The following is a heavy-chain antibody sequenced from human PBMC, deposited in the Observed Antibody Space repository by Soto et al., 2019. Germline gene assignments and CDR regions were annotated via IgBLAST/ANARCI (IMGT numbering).Heavy chain of an antibody. D-gene: IGHD2-2*01. CDR1: GYSFTSYW. J-gene: IGHJ6*02. CDR3: ARHRDDPPVVGPAAILGYYYYSMDV. CDR2: IDPSDSYT. V-gene: IGHV5-10-1*01. Sequence: PGESLKISCKGSGYSFTSYWISWVRQMPGKGLEWMGRIDPSDSYTNYSPSFQGHVTISAGKSISTAYLQWSSLKASDTAMYYCARHRDDPPVVGPAAILGYYYYSMDVWGPGTTVTVSS.